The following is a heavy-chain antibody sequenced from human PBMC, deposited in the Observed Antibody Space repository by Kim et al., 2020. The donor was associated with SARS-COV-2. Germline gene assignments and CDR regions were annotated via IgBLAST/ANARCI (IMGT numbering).Heavy chain of an antibody. Sequence: SETLSLTCTVSGGSISSGGYSWSWIRQHPGKGLEWIGHIYYSWSTYYNPSLKSRVTISVYTSKNQFSLKLSSVTAADTAVYYCARVSISDYWFDPWGQGTLVTVSS. CDR1: GGSISSGGYS. V-gene: IGHV4-31*03. D-gene: IGHD3-3*02. CDR2: IYYSWST. J-gene: IGHJ5*02. CDR3: ARVSISDYWFDP.